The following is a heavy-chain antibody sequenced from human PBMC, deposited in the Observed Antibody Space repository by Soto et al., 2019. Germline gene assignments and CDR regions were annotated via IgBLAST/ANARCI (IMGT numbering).Heavy chain of an antibody. D-gene: IGHD6-6*01. Sequence: QITLKESGPPLVKPTQTRTLTCTFSGFSLSTSGVGVGWIRQPPGKALEWLALIYWDDDKRYRSSLNSRLTITKDTSKNQVVLTITNMDPVDTATYYCAHSRPPRLLDYWGQGTLVNVSS. CDR1: GFSLSTSGVG. CDR3: AHSRPPRLLDY. J-gene: IGHJ4*02. CDR2: IYWDDDK. V-gene: IGHV2-5*02.